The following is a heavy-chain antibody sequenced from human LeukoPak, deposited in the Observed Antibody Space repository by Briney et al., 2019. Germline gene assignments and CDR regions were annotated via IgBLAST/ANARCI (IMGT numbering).Heavy chain of an antibody. V-gene: IGHV1-69*13. CDR1: GGTFSSYA. CDR2: IIPIFGTA. J-gene: IGHJ6*03. D-gene: IGHD2-2*01. Sequence: SVKVSCKASGGTFSSYAISWVRQAPGQGLEWMGGIIPIFGTANYAQKFQGRVTITADESTSTAYMELSSLRSEDTAVYYCARVVPAAIGYYYYYMDVWGKGTTVTVSS. CDR3: ARVVPAAIGYYYYYMDV.